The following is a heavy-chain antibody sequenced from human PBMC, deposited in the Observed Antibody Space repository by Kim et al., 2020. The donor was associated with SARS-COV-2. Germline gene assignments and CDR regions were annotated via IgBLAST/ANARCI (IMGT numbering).Heavy chain of an antibody. CDR3: ARESLRQWLVGYFDY. J-gene: IGHJ4*02. Sequence: DSVKGRFTISRDNSKNTLYLQMNSLRAEDTAVYYCARESLRQWLVGYFDYWGQGTLVTVSS. D-gene: IGHD6-19*01. V-gene: IGHV3-30*01.